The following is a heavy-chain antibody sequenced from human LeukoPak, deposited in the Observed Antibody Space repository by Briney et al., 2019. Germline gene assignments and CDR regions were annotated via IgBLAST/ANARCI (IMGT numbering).Heavy chain of an antibody. CDR2: IYTSGST. V-gene: IGHV4-61*02. J-gene: IGHJ6*03. CDR1: GGSISSGSYY. CDR3: ARDFPKRLGGAGYYYYMDV. Sequence: SQTLSLTCTVSGGSISSGSYYWSWIRQPAGKGLEWIGRIYTSGSTNYNPSLQSRVTISVDTSRNQFSLNLNSVTAADTAVYYCARDFPKRLGGAGYYYYMDVWGKGTTVTVSS. D-gene: IGHD3-10*01.